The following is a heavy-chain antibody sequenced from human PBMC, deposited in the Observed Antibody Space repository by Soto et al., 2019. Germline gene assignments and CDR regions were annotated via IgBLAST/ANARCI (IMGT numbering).Heavy chain of an antibody. V-gene: IGHV3-49*04. CDR1: GFTFADYT. D-gene: IGHD1-26*01. CDR2: IRSEANGGTT. Sequence: GGSLRLSCTGSGFTFADYTMSWVRQAPGKGLEWVGLIRSEANGGTTHYAASVHGGFIISRDDSRGIAFLQMNNLKSEDTAVYYCTRVGKFDYWGQGTLVTVS. J-gene: IGHJ4*02. CDR3: TRVGKFDY.